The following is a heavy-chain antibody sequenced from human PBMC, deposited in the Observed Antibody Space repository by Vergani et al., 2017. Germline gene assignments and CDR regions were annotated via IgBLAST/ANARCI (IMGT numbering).Heavy chain of an antibody. Sequence: QVQLQESGPGLVKPSETLSLTCTVSGGSISSYYWSWIRQPAGKGLEWIGRIYTSGSTNYNPSLKSRVTMSVDTSQNQFTLKLSSVTAADTAVYYCARDYCSGGSCYSGYYYYYMDVWGKGTTVTVSS. CDR1: GGSISSYY. J-gene: IGHJ6*03. V-gene: IGHV4-4*07. D-gene: IGHD2-15*01. CDR2: IYTSGST. CDR3: ARDYCSGGSCYSGYYYYYMDV.